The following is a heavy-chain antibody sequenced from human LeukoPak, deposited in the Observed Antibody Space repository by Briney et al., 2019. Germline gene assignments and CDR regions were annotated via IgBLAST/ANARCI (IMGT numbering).Heavy chain of an antibody. Sequence: GGSLRLSCVASGFSFSTYWMAWIRQAPGKGLEWVANIRYDGAYKFYAGSVKGRFTISRDNAKNSLFLEMHSLRADDTAVYFCASSHDSSGNDSGQGTLVTVSS. D-gene: IGHD3-22*01. CDR3: ASSHDSSGND. CDR2: IRYDGAYK. J-gene: IGHJ4*02. V-gene: IGHV3-7*01. CDR1: GFSFSTYW.